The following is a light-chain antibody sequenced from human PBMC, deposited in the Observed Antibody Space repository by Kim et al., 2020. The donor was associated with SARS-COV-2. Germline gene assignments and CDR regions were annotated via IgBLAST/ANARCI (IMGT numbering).Light chain of an antibody. J-gene: IGKJ2*01. V-gene: IGKV1-39*01. Sequence: DIQMTQSPSSLSASVGDRVTITCRTSQTISNYLNWYQQRPGKAPRLLIYTASTLQSGVPSRFSGSGSGTDFTLTINSLQPEDSATYVCQQSYNVPRTFGQGTKLEI. CDR3: QQSYNVPRT. CDR2: TAS. CDR1: QTISNY.